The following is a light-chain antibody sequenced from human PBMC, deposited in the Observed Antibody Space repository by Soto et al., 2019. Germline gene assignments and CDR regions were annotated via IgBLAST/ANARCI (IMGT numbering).Light chain of an antibody. CDR1: SSNIGGDT. CDR3: AAWDGTLNGWV. CDR2: STN. Sequence: QSVLTQPPSASGTPGQRVTISCSGSSSNIGGDTVHWFQQVPGTAPKLLIYSTNQRPSGVPDRFSGSKSGTSASLAISGLQSGDEADYYCAAWDGTLNGWVFGGGTKLTVL. J-gene: IGLJ3*02. V-gene: IGLV1-44*01.